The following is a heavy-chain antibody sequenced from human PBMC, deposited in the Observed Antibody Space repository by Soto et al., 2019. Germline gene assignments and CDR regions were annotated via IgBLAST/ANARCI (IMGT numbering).Heavy chain of an antibody. V-gene: IGHV3-48*02. CDR3: ATLSSLLRVLEWFPYYFDY. CDR1: GFTFSSYS. D-gene: IGHD3-3*01. Sequence: EVQLVESGGGLVQPGGSLRLSCAASGFTFSSYSMNWVRQAPGKGLEWVSYISSSSSTIYYADSVKGRFTISRDNAKNSLYLQMNSLRDEYTAVYYCATLSSLLRVLEWFPYYFDYWGQGTLFTVSS. J-gene: IGHJ4*02. CDR2: ISSSSSTI.